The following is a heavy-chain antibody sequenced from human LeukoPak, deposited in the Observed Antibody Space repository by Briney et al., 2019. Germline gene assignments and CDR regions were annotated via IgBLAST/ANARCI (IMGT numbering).Heavy chain of an antibody. V-gene: IGHV3-21*01. CDR3: ARGGSSGWYEYSNNWFDP. Sequence: GGSLRLSCAASGFTFSSYSMNWVRQAPGKGLEWVSSISSSSSYIYYADSAKGRFPISRDNAKNSLYLQMNSLRAEDTAVYYCARGGSSGWYEYSNNWFDPWGQGTLVTVSS. J-gene: IGHJ5*02. CDR2: ISSSSSYI. CDR1: GFTFSSYS. D-gene: IGHD6-13*01.